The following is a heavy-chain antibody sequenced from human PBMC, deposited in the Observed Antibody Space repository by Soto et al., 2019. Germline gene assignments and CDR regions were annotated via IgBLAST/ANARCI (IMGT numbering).Heavy chain of an antibody. V-gene: IGHV4-59*01. CDR1: GGSISSYY. D-gene: IGHD2-15*01. J-gene: IGHJ5*02. CDR2: IYYSGST. CDR3: ARDLVGWFDP. Sequence: QVQLQESGPGLVKPSETLSLTCTVSGGSISSYYWSWIRQPPGKGLEWIGYIYYSGSTNYNPSLKSRVTISVDTSKNQFSLKLSSVTAADTAVYYCARDLVGWFDPWGQGTLVTVSS.